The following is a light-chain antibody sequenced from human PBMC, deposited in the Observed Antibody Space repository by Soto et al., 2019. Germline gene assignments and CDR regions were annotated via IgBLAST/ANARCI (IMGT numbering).Light chain of an antibody. CDR2: EVS. CDR1: SGDVGAYNH. V-gene: IGLV2-14*01. J-gene: IGLJ1*01. CDR3: TSYTSSIAPFV. Sequence: QYALTQPASVSGSPGQSITIPCTGTSGDVGAYNHVSWYQQHPGKAPKLMIYEVSNRPSGVSNRFSASKSGNTASLTISGLQAEDEADYYCTSYTSSIAPFVFGTGTKLTVL.